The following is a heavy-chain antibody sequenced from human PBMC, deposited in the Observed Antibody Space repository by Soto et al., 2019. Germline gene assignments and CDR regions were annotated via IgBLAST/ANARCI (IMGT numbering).Heavy chain of an antibody. CDR2: VNNGGSSA. CDR1: GFSFSSYW. V-gene: IGHV3-74*01. Sequence: GGSLRLSCAASGFSFSSYWMHWVRQAPGKGLVWVSRVNNGGSSATYADSVKGRFTISRDNAKNTLYLQMNNLRAEDTAVYYCARDNYSAGDYWGQGTLVTVSS. CDR3: ARDNYSAGDY. D-gene: IGHD2-15*01. J-gene: IGHJ4*02.